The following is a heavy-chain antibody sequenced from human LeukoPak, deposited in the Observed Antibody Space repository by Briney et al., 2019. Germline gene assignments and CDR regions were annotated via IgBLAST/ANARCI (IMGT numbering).Heavy chain of an antibody. D-gene: IGHD3-3*01. V-gene: IGHV1-18*01. CDR2: ISAYNGNT. CDR1: GYTFTSYG. J-gene: IGHJ6*03. Sequence: ASVKVSCKASGYTFTSYGISWVRQAPGQGLEWMGWISAYNGNTNYAQKLQGRVTMTTDTSTSTAYMELRSLRSDDTAVYYCARGSYDFWSGYYTYTGYYYMDVWGKGTTVAVSS. CDR3: ARGSYDFWSGYYTYTGYYYMDV.